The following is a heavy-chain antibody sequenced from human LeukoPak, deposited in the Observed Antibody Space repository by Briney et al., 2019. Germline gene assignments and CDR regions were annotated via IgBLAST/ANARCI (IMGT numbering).Heavy chain of an antibody. V-gene: IGHV4-59*01. CDR2: IYYSGST. Sequence: SETLSLTCTVSGGSISSYYWSWIRQPPGKGLEWIGYIYYSGSTYYNPSLKSRVTISVDTSKNQFSLKLGSVTAADTAVYYCARRDFWSGSLGYYYYYMDVWGKGTTVTVSS. D-gene: IGHD3-3*01. CDR1: GGSISSYY. CDR3: ARRDFWSGSLGYYYYYMDV. J-gene: IGHJ6*03.